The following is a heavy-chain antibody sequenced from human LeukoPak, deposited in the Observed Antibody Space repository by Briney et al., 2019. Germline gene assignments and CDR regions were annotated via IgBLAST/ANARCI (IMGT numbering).Heavy chain of an antibody. CDR2: VRGGGGAA. J-gene: IGHJ4*02. Sequence: GSLRSPCEALGFTFGNYALGWVRQAPGKGLGWVPPVRGGGGAAHYADTVKDRFTIPRDNAKNSLYLQMNSLRAEDTAVYYCARVLTGSGYTSSWYGLTPCDYWGQGTLVTVSS. D-gene: IGHD6-13*01. V-gene: IGHV3-23*01. CDR1: GFTFGNYA. CDR3: ARVLTGSGYTSSWYGLTPCDY.